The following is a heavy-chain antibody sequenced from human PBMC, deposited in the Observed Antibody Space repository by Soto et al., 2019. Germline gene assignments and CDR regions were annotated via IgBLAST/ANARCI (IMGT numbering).Heavy chain of an antibody. D-gene: IGHD3-10*02. CDR2: TYYRSKWYN. CDR3: ARGGLFIKPQFNX. CDR1: GDSVSSNSAA. Sequence: SQTLSLTCVISGDSVSSNSAAWNWIRPSPSIGLEWLGSTYYRSKWYNYYAVSLKSRITINPETSKKQFSLQLNSVTPEDTAVYYCARGGLFIKPQFNXWGKGTLVTVSX. J-gene: IGHJ4*02. V-gene: IGHV6-1*01.